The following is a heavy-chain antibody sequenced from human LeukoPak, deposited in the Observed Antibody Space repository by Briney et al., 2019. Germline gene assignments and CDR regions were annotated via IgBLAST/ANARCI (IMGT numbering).Heavy chain of an antibody. Sequence: GGSLRLSCAASGFTFSSYEMNWVRQAPGKGLEWVSYISSSGSTIYYADSVKGRFTISRDNSKNTLYLEMNSLRAEDTAVYYCAVRGIVGATSQDYWGQGTLVTVSS. D-gene: IGHD1-26*01. CDR2: ISSSGSTI. J-gene: IGHJ4*02. CDR3: AVRGIVGATSQDY. V-gene: IGHV3-48*03. CDR1: GFTFSSYE.